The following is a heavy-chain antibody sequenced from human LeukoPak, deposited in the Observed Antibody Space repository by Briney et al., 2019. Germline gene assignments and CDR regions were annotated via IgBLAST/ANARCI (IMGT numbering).Heavy chain of an antibody. V-gene: IGHV3-23*01. CDR1: GFTLSDYW. Sequence: PGGSLRLSCAASGFTLSDYWMSWVRQAPGKGLEWVSAISGSGGSTYYADSVKGRFTISRDNSKNTLFLQMNSLRTDDTAVYYCGREQSGSYIHAFDSRGQGTLVTVSS. CDR2: ISGSGGST. J-gene: IGHJ5*01. D-gene: IGHD3-3*01. CDR3: GREQSGSYIHAFDS.